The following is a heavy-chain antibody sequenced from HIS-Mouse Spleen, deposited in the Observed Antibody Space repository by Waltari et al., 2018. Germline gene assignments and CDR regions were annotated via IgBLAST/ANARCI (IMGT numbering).Heavy chain of an antibody. V-gene: IGHV3-30*04. CDR2: ISYDGSNK. Sequence: QVQLVESGGGVVQPGRSLRLSCAASGFTFSPCAMPGVRQAPGKGLEWVAVISYDGSNKYYADSVKGRFTISRDNSKNTLYLQMNSLRAEDTAVYYCARAQLGSFDYWGQGTLVTVSS. CDR1: GFTFSPCA. D-gene: IGHD1-1*01. CDR3: ARAQLGSFDY. J-gene: IGHJ4*02.